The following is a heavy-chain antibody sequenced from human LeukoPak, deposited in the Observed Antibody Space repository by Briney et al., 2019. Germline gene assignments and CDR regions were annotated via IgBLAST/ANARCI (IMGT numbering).Heavy chain of an antibody. Sequence: GGSLRLSCAASGFTFSSYGMHWVRQAPGKGLEWVAVISYDGSNKYYADSVKGRFTISRDNSKNTLYLQMNSLRAEDTAVYYCAKPLPGSDYWGQGTLVTVSS. CDR2: ISYDGSNK. CDR1: GFTFSSYG. V-gene: IGHV3-30*18. CDR3: AKPLPGSDY. J-gene: IGHJ4*02.